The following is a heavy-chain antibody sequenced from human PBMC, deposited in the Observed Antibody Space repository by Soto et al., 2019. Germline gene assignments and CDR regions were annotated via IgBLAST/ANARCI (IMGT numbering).Heavy chain of an antibody. Sequence: EVQLVESGGGLVKPGGSLRLSCAASGFSFSDYSMNWVRQAPGKGLEWVSSISGSSSYIYYTDSLRGRFTVSRDNANKSLYVQMNSLRAEDTAVYYYAIDGAYCRGIGCSDYSQYVDVWGKGTTVTVCS. CDR2: ISGSSSYI. J-gene: IGHJ6*03. CDR3: AIDGAYCRGIGCSDYSQYVDV. CDR1: GFSFSDYS. V-gene: IGHV3-21*01. D-gene: IGHD2-15*01.